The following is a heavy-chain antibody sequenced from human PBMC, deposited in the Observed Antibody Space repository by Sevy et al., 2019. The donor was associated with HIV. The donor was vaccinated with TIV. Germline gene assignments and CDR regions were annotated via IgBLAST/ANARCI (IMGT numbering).Heavy chain of an antibody. CDR1: GFTFSSFS. Sequence: GGSLRLSCSASGFTFSSFSMHWVRQAPGKGLEYVSSINPNGGSTYYADSVKGRFTISRDNSKNTLYLQMSSLRIEDTAVHYCVKGVVVIATYFDYWGQGTLVTVSS. CDR2: INPNGGST. V-gene: IGHV3-64D*06. J-gene: IGHJ4*02. D-gene: IGHD2-21*01. CDR3: VKGVVVIATYFDY.